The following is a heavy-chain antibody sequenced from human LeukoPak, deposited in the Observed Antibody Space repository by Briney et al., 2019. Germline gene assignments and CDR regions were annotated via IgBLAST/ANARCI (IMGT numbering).Heavy chain of an antibody. CDR1: GFTFSSYE. Sequence: PGGSLRLSCAASGFTFSSYEMNWVRQAPGKGLEWVSYISSSGSTIYYADSVKGRFTISRDNAKNSLYLQMNSLRAEDTAVYYCAREDIVVAPAAGNYYYGMDVWGQGTTVTVSS. D-gene: IGHD2-2*01. CDR3: AREDIVVAPAAGNYYYGMDV. V-gene: IGHV3-48*03. CDR2: ISSSGSTI. J-gene: IGHJ6*02.